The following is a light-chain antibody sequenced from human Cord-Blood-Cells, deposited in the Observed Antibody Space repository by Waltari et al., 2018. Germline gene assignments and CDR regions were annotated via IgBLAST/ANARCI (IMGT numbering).Light chain of an antibody. V-gene: IGKV1-39*01. CDR2: AAS. Sequence: DIQMTQSPSSLSASVGDRVTITCRASQSISSYLNWYQQKQGKAPKLLIYAASSLQSGVPSRFSGSGSGTDFTLTISSLQPEDFATYYCQQSYSTPYTFGQGTNLEIK. J-gene: IGKJ2*01. CDR1: QSISSY. CDR3: QQSYSTPYT.